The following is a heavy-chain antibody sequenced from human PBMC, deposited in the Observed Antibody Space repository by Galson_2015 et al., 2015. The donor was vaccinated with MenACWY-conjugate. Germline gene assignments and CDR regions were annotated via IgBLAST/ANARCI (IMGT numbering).Heavy chain of an antibody. D-gene: IGHD3-16*01. CDR3: ARVRLSGSWGFDY. Sequence: SVKVSCKASGYTFTTFFIHWVRQAPGQRLEWMGWINADTGKTKYSQMFQGRITITRYTSASTAYMDLSSLQSEDTAIYYCARVRLSGSWGFDYWGQGTLATVSS. CDR1: GYTFTTFF. J-gene: IGHJ4*02. V-gene: IGHV1-3*01. CDR2: INADTGKT.